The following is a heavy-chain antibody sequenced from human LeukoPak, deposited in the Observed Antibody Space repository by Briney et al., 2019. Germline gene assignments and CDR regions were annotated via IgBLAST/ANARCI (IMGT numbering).Heavy chain of an antibody. CDR3: ARDRYYYDSSGYRFFDY. D-gene: IGHD3-22*01. V-gene: IGHV4-59*01. J-gene: IGHJ4*02. Sequence: SETLSLTCTVSGGSISSYYWSWIRQPPGKGLEWIGYIYYSGSTNYNPSLKSRVTISVDTSKNQFSLKLSSVTAADTAVYYCARDRYYYDSSGYRFFDYWGQGTLVTVSS. CDR2: IYYSGST. CDR1: GGSISSYY.